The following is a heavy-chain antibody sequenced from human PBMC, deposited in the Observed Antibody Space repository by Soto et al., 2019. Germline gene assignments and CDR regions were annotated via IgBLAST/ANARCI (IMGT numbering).Heavy chain of an antibody. CDR2: INLDGSEK. Sequence: GGSLRLSCAAPGFTFSSFWMSWVRQAPGKGLEWVANINLDGSEKHEVDSVKGRFTISRDNAKNSLYLQMNTLRAEDTAVYYCARGLSIGDWGQGTLVTVSS. CDR1: GFTFSSFW. D-gene: IGHD3-10*01. J-gene: IGHJ4*01. CDR3: ARGLSIGD. V-gene: IGHV3-7*04.